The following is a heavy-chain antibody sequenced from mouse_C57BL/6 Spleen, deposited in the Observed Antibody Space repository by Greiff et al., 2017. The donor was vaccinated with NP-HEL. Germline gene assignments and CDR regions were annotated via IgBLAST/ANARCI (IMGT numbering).Heavy chain of an antibody. CDR1: GYAFSSYW. D-gene: IGHD1-1*01. V-gene: IGHV1-80*01. Sequence: QVQLQQSGAELVKPGASVKISCKASGYAFSSYWLNWVKQRPGKGLEWIGQIYPGDGDTKYNGKFKGTATLTADNSSRTAYMQLSSLTSEDSAVYFGARSGGHDYGSSYPWFAYWGQGTLVTVSA. CDR2: IYPGDGDT. J-gene: IGHJ3*01. CDR3: ARSGGHDYGSSYPWFAY.